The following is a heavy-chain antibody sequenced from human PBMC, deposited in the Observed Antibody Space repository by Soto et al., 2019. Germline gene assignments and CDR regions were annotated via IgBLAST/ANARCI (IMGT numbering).Heavy chain of an antibody. CDR3: ASPGARAYCGGDCFEGHAFDI. D-gene: IGHD2-21*01. V-gene: IGHV4-30-4*01. CDR1: GGSISSGDYY. J-gene: IGHJ3*02. CDR2: IYYSGST. Sequence: SETLSLTCTVSGGSISSGDYYWSWIRQPPGKGLEWIGYIYYSGSTYYNPSLKSRVTISVDTSKNQFSLKLSSVTAADTAVYYCASPGARAYCGGDCFEGHAFDIWGQGTMVTVSS.